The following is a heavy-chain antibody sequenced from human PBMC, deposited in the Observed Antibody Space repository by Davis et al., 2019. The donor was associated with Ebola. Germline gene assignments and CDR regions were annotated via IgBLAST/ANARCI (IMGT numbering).Heavy chain of an antibody. Sequence: GGSLRLSCAASGFTFSDYYMSWIRQAPGKGLEWVSYISSSGSTIYYADSVKGRFTISRDNSKNTLYLQMNSLRAEDTAVYYCAKGVTMVQGVIVGWGQGTLVTVSS. J-gene: IGHJ4*02. CDR1: GFTFSDYY. V-gene: IGHV3-11*01. CDR3: AKGVTMVQGVIVG. CDR2: ISSSGSTI. D-gene: IGHD3-10*01.